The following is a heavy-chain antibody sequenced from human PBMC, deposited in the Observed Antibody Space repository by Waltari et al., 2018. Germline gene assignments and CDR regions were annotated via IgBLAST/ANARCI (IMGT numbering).Heavy chain of an antibody. V-gene: IGHV3-9*01. CDR2: ISWNSGSI. D-gene: IGHD6-13*01. CDR1: GFTFDDYA. J-gene: IGHJ4*02. Sequence: EVQLVESGGGLVQPGRSLRLSCAASGFTFDDYAMHWVRQAPGKGLEWVSGISWNSGSIGYADSVKGRFTISRDNAKNSLYLQMNSLRAEDTALYYCAKVGAAGTFDYWGQGTLVTVSS. CDR3: AKVGAAGTFDY.